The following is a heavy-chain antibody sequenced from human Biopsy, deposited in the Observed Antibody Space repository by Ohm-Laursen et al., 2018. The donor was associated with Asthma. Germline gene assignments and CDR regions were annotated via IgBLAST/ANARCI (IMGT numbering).Heavy chain of an antibody. J-gene: IGHJ4*02. CDR1: GFMFRRFG. CDR2: ISYDGTHK. V-gene: IGHV3-30*18. CDR3: AKRRGYSGHDNDY. D-gene: IGHD5-12*01. Sequence: SLRLSCAASGFMFRRFGMHWVRQAPGKGLEWVAVISYDGTHKFYEDSVKGRFTISRDNSKNTLYLQMNSLRTEDTAVYYCAKRRGYSGHDNDYWGQGTLVIVSS.